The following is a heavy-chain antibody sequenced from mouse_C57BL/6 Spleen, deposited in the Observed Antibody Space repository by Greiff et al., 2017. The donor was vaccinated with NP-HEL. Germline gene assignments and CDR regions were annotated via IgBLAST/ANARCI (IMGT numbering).Heavy chain of an antibody. V-gene: IGHV3-6*01. D-gene: IGHD1-3*01. CDR3: ARESGAMDY. CDR1: GYSITSGYY. J-gene: IGHJ4*01. CDR2: ISYDGSN. Sequence: EVQLQESGPGLVKPSQSLSLTCSVTGYSITSGYYWTWIRQFPGNKLEWMGYISYDGSNNYNPSLKNRISITRDTSKNQFFLKLNSVTTEDTATYYCARESGAMDYWGQGTSVTVSS.